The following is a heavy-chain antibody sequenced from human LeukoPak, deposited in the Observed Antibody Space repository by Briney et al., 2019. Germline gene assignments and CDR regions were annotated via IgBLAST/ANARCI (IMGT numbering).Heavy chain of an antibody. V-gene: IGHV3-11*01. D-gene: IGHD3-22*01. Sequence: LSLTCTVSGGSISSYYWSWIRQAPGKGLEWVSYISSSGSTIYYADSVKGRFTSSRDNAKNSLYLQMNSLRAEDTAVYYCARDFYYDSSGSHYWGQGTLVTVSS. CDR1: GGSISSYY. CDR2: ISSSGSTI. CDR3: ARDFYYDSSGSHY. J-gene: IGHJ4*02.